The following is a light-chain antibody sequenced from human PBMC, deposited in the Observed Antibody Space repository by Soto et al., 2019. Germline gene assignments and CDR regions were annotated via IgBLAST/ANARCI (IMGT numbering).Light chain of an antibody. CDR2: GAS. CDR1: QGISNY. Sequence: DTQMTQSPSSLSASVGDRVTITCRASQGISNYLAWYQQKPGKVPKLLIYGASTLHSGVPSRFSGSGSGTDFTLTISSLQPEDLATYYCQKYNSAPPLTFGGGTKVEIK. V-gene: IGKV1-27*01. J-gene: IGKJ4*01. CDR3: QKYNSAPPLT.